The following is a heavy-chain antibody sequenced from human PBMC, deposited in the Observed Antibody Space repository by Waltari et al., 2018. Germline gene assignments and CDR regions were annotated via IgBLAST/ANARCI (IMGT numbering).Heavy chain of an antibody. V-gene: IGHV3-7*01. J-gene: IGHJ4*02. CDR1: GVALSSYW. CDR2: INHDGSGK. Sequence: EVEVVESGGGLVQPGGSLRLSCAGSGVALSSYWMSWVRQAPGKGLEWLANINHDGSGKFFLGSVKGRFTISRDNAKNSVYLQMNSLTGEDTAVYYCATSLDAAGNDWGQGTLVTVSS. D-gene: IGHD5-18*01. CDR3: ATSLDAAGND.